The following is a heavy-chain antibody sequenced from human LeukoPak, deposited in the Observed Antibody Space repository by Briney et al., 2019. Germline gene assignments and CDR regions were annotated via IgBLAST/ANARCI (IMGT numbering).Heavy chain of an antibody. CDR1: GITFSDHY. V-gene: IGHV3-11*04. CDR3: ASGSYGSGFYYFYYMDV. CDR2: ISSGGDSI. Sequence: PGGSLRLSCAASGITFSDHYMSWIRQAPGKGLEWLSYISSGGDSIYYADPVKGRFTISRDNAKNSVSLQMNSLRAEDTAVYYCASGSYGSGFYYFYYMDVWGKGTTVTVSS. D-gene: IGHD3-10*01. J-gene: IGHJ6*03.